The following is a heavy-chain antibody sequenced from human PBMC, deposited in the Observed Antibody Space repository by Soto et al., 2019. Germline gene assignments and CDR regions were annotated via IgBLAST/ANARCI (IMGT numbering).Heavy chain of an antibody. D-gene: IGHD3-3*01. J-gene: IGHJ3*02. CDR3: ARGGYYDFWSGYYPYDAFDI. CDR2: ISAYNGNT. Sequence: ASVKVSCKASGYTFTSYGISWVRQAPGQGLEWMGWISAYNGNTNYAQKLQGRVTMTTDTSTSTAYMVLRSLRSEDTAVYYCARGGYYDFWSGYYPYDAFDIWGQGTMVTVSS. V-gene: IGHV1-18*01. CDR1: GYTFTSYG.